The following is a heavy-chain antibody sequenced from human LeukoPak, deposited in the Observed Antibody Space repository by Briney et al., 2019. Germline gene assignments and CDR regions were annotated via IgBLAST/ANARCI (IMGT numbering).Heavy chain of an antibody. Sequence: GGSLRLSCAASGFTFSPYWMSWVRQAPGKGLEWVANIKQDGSEKYYVDSVKGRFTISKDNAKNSLYLQMNSLRAEDTAVYYCARGATYYDFWSGLKVSDYWGQGTLVIVSS. CDR2: IKQDGSEK. J-gene: IGHJ4*02. CDR3: ARGATYYDFWSGLKVSDY. V-gene: IGHV3-7*01. CDR1: GFTFSPYW. D-gene: IGHD3-3*01.